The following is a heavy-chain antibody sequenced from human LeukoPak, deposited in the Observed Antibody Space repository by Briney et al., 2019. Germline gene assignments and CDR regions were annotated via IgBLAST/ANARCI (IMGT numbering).Heavy chain of an antibody. CDR2: IRYEGINK. V-gene: IGHV3-30*02. CDR3: AKVSSPKNSFGSHIST. J-gene: IGHJ5*02. CDR1: GFTFSSYG. D-gene: IGHD5-18*01. Sequence: PGGSLRLSCAASGFTFSSYGMHWVRQAPGKGLEWVAFIRYEGINKYYADSVKGRFTISRDNSKNTLYQQMNSLRAEDTAVDYCAKVSSPKNSFGSHISTWGQGTLVIVSS.